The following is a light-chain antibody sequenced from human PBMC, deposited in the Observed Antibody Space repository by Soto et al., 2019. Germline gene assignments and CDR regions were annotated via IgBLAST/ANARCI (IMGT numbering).Light chain of an antibody. CDR3: QQYGSSPPYT. J-gene: IGKJ2*01. V-gene: IGKV3-20*01. CDR2: GSS. CDR1: QSVSNNY. Sequence: EVLLTQSPGTLSLSPVERATLSCRASQSVSNNYVAWYQQTPGQATRLRIFGSSDRATGIPDRFSGSGSGTDFTLTISRLEPDDFAVYYCQQYGSSPPYTLGQGTKLEIK.